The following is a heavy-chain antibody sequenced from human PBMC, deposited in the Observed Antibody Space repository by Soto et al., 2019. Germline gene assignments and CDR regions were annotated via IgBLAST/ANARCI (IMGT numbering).Heavy chain of an antibody. CDR3: AKDPYSNSYYYYGMDV. V-gene: IGHV3-30*18. CDR2: ISYDGSNK. CDR1: GLTFSSYG. Sequence: GGSLRLSXAASGLTFSSYGMHWVRQAPGKGLEWVAVISYDGSNKYYADSVKGRFTISRDNSKNTLYLQMNSLRAEDTAVYYCAKDPYSNSYYYYGMDVWGQGTTVTVSS. D-gene: IGHD4-4*01. J-gene: IGHJ6*02.